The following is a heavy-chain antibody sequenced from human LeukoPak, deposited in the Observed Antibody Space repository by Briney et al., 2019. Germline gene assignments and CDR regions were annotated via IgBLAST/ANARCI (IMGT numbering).Heavy chain of an antibody. D-gene: IGHD6-19*01. CDR2: ISGSGGST. Sequence: GGSLRLSCAASGFTFSSYAMSWVRQAPGKGLEWVSGISGSGGSTYYADSVKGRFTISRDNSKNTLYLQLNSLRADDTAVYYCAKDETLAVAGTFDYWGQGILVTVSS. CDR3: AKDETLAVAGTFDY. J-gene: IGHJ4*02. CDR1: GFTFSSYA. V-gene: IGHV3-23*01.